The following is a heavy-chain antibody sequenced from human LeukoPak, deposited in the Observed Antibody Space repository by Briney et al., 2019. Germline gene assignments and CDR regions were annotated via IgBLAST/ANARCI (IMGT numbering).Heavy chain of an antibody. V-gene: IGHV4-34*01. CDR2: INHSGST. D-gene: IGHD3-3*01. J-gene: IGHJ4*02. CDR3: ARQARDFWSGYGPFDY. Sequence: SETLSLTCAVYGGSFSGYYWSWIRQPPGKGLEWIGEINHSGSTNYNPSLKSRVTISVDTSKNQFSLKLSSVTAADTAVYYCARQARDFWSGYGPFDYWGQGTLVTVSS. CDR1: GGSFSGYY.